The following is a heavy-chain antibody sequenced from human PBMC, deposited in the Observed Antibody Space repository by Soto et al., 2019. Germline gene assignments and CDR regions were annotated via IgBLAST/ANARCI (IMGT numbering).Heavy chain of an antibody. J-gene: IGHJ6*03. CDR2: ISWNSGSI. D-gene: IGHD3-16*01. Sequence: GGSLRLSCAASGFTFDDYAMHWVRQAPGKGLEWVSCISWNSGSIGYADSVKGRFTISRDNAKNSLYLQMNSLRAEDTALYYCAKDKEYGGSHYYYLDVSGKGTTVIVSS. CDR1: GFTFDDYA. V-gene: IGHV3-9*01. CDR3: AKDKEYGGSHYYYLDV.